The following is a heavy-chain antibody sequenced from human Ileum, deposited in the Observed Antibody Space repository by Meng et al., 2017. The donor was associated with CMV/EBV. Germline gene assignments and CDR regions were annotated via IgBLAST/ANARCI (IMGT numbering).Heavy chain of an antibody. D-gene: IGHD7-27*01. CDR2: IYTSGSS. Sequence: QVDAQEWGPGLVKPSDTLSLTCTVSGGSMSSYYWSWIRQPAGKGLEWIGRIYTSGSSNYNSSLKSRVTMSVDTSKNQFSMKLNSVTAADTAVYYCAREGPTDWGRALDYWGQGTLVTVSS. CDR3: AREGPTDWGRALDY. J-gene: IGHJ4*02. CDR1: GGSMSSYY. V-gene: IGHV4-4*07.